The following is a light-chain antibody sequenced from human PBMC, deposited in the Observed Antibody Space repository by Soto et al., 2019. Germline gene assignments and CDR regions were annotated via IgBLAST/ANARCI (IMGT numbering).Light chain of an antibody. Sequence: EIVLTQSPATLSSFPGDRVTLSCRASQAVNTRLAWYQHKPGQAPRLLIYLASNRAAGVPARFSGSGSGTDFTLTISDVEPEDFATYYCHQVIYYPRTFGQGTKVEIK. J-gene: IGKJ1*01. V-gene: IGKV3D-11*03. CDR2: LAS. CDR3: HQVIYYPRT. CDR1: QAVNTR.